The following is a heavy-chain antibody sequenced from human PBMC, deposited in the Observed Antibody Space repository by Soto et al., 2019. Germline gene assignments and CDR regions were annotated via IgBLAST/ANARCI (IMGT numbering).Heavy chain of an antibody. J-gene: IGHJ4*01. V-gene: IGHV4-4*08. CDR3: ARIRSVFSGGRNDY. CDR2: VYDRATT. CDR1: GGSISTYY. D-gene: IGHD6-19*01. Sequence: SETLSLTCTLSGGSISTYYWSWIRQPPGKGLEWIGYVYDRATTSYNPSLKTRVTISADTSKNQFSLDLRSVTAADTAVYFCARIRSVFSGGRNDYWGQGILVTVSS.